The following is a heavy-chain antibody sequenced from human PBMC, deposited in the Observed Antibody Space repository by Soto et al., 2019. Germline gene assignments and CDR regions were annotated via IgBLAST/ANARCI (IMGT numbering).Heavy chain of an antibody. D-gene: IGHD3-10*01. Sequence: SETLSLTCAVYGGAFSGYYWSWIRQRPGKGLEWIGEINHSGSTYYNPSLKSRVTISVDTSKNQFSLKLSSVTAADTAVYYCARVLPYYYGSGSYYFNDVWGQGTTVT. J-gene: IGHJ6*02. V-gene: IGHV4-34*09. CDR3: ARVLPYYYGSGSYYFNDV. CDR1: GGAFSGYY. CDR2: INHSGST.